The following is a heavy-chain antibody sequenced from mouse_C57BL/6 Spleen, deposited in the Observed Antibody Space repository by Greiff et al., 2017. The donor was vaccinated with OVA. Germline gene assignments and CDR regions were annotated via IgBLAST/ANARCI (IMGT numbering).Heavy chain of an antibody. V-gene: IGHV3-6*01. D-gene: IGHD2-1*01. CDR2: ISYDGSN. CDR3: ARWGLDGNYGYFDV. CDR1: GYSITSGYY. J-gene: IGHJ1*03. Sequence: DVQLQESGPGLVKPSQSLSLTCSVTGYSITSGYYWNWIRQFPGNKLEWMGYISYDGSNNYNPSLKNRISITRDTSKNQFFLKLNSVTTEDTATYYCARWGLDGNYGYFDVWGTGTTVTVSS.